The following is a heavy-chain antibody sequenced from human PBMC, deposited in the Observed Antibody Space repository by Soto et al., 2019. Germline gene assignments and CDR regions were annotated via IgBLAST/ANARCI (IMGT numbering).Heavy chain of an antibody. D-gene: IGHD3-16*01. CDR1: GFTFSTYG. CDR3: AKRGDWGSHKYHQE. CDR2: ISNDGSKT. Sequence: QVQLVESGGGVVQPGRSLRLSCAASGFTFSTYGFHWARQAPGKGLEWVADISNDGSKTSYADSVKGRYIIARDYSKNTLYLKMDSMRAEDTAVYHCAKRGDWGSHKYHQEWGQGTLVTVSS. V-gene: IGHV3-30*18. J-gene: IGHJ1*01.